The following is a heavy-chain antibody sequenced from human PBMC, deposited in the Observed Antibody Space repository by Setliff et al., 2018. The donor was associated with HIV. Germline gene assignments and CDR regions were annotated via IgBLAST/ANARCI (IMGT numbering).Heavy chain of an antibody. V-gene: IGHV4-59*11. CDR2: MFYNGRS. J-gene: IGHJ4*01. CDR3: ARGAPYCNHGICHLFDY. D-gene: IGHD2-8*01. Sequence: PSETLSLTCTVSGGSISSHYWSWIRQPPGKGLEWIGYMFYNGRSNYNPSLKSRASISADTSKNQFSLRLTSVTAADTAVYYCARGAPYCNHGICHLFDYWGHGNLVTVSS. CDR1: GGSISSHY.